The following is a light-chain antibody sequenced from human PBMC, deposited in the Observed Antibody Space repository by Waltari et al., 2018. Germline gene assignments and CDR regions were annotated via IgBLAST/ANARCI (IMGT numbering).Light chain of an antibody. CDR2: GAS. CDR3: QQYNNWWT. CDR1: QSVSSN. J-gene: IGKJ1*01. Sequence: EIVMTQSPATLSVSPGESATLSCRASQSVSSNLAWYQQKPGQAPRPLIYGASTRATGIPARFSGSGSETEFTLTISSLQSEDFAVYYCQQYNNWWTFGQGTKVEIK. V-gene: IGKV3-15*01.